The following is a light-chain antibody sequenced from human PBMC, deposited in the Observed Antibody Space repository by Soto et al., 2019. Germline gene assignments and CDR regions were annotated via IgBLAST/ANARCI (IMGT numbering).Light chain of an antibody. CDR3: QHYYSTPFT. Sequence: DIVMTQSPDSLAVSLGERATINCKSSQSVLYTSNNKNYLAWYQQKPGQPPKLLIYWASTRESGVPDRFSGSGSGTDFTLTISSLQAEDVAVYYCQHYYSTPFTFGPGIKVDIK. V-gene: IGKV4-1*01. CDR2: WAS. CDR1: QSVLYTSNNKNY. J-gene: IGKJ3*01.